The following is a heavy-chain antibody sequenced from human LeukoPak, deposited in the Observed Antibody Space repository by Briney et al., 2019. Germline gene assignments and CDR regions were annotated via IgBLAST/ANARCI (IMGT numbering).Heavy chain of an antibody. J-gene: IGHJ6*03. CDR3: ARRGSVGYYYYMDV. D-gene: IGHD2-15*01. V-gene: IGHV1-2*02. Sequence: ASVKVSCKTSGYSFTDYYMHWVRQAPGQGLEWMGWINPNSGGTSSAQKFQGRVTMTRDTSISTAYMELSRLRSDDTAVYYCARRGSVGYYYYMDVWGKGTTVTVSS. CDR1: GYSFTDYY. CDR2: INPNSGGT.